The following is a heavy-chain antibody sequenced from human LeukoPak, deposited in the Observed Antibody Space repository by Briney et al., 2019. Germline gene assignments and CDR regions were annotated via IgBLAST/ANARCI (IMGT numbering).Heavy chain of an antibody. CDR2: ISYDGSNK. CDR3: AKDRREYSYGSFDY. V-gene: IGHV3-30*18. D-gene: IGHD5-18*01. CDR1: GFAFSSYG. J-gene: IGHJ4*02. Sequence: PGRSLRLSCAASGFAFSSYGMHWVRQAPGKGLEWVAVISYDGSNKYYADSVEGRFTISRDNSKNTLYLQMNSLRAEDTAVYYCAKDRREYSYGSFDYWGQGTLVTVSS.